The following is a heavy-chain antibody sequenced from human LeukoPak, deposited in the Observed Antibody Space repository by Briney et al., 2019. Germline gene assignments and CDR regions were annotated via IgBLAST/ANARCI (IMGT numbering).Heavy chain of an antibody. V-gene: IGHV3-30*18. CDR1: GFTFSNFG. CDR2: ISYDGTYK. Sequence: GGSLRLSCVASGFTFSNFGMHWVRQAPGKGLEWVAVISYDGTYKYYADSMKGRFTISRDNSKNTMFLQMNSLRQEDTAVYYCANLRSSKEAFDIWGQGTMVTVSS. J-gene: IGHJ3*02. CDR3: ANLRSSKEAFDI. D-gene: IGHD6-13*01.